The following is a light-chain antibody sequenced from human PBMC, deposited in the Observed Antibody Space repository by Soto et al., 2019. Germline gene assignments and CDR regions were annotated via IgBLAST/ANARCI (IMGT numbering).Light chain of an antibody. J-gene: IGKJ2*01. Sequence: DLQMTQSPSSLSASVGDRVTITCRASQGISKYLAWYQQKPGKVPKLLIYAASTLQSGVPSRFSGSGSGTDFTLTISSLQPEDVATYYCQKYNSPPDTFGQGTRLEIK. CDR2: AAS. V-gene: IGKV1-27*01. CDR1: QGISKY. CDR3: QKYNSPPDT.